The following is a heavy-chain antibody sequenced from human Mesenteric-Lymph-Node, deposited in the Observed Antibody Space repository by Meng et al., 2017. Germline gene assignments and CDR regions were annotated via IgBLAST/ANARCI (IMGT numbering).Heavy chain of an antibody. Sequence: GESLKISCAASGFTFSSYEMNWVRQAPGKGLEWVSSIGGHGDDTFYADSVKGQFTISRDNFKNTLYLQMNSLRAEDTAVYYCAKDRESYNSVWDAFDIWGQGTMVTVSS. CDR2: IGGHGDDT. V-gene: IGHV3-23*01. J-gene: IGHJ3*02. D-gene: IGHD1-20*01. CDR3: AKDRESYNSVWDAFDI. CDR1: GFTFSSYE.